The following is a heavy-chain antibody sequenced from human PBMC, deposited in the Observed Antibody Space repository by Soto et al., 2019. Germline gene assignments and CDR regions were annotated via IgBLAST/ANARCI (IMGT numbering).Heavy chain of an antibody. V-gene: IGHV2-5*01. CDR3: AKSGSSGWYGWLDP. CDR1: GFSLRTSGVG. D-gene: IGHD6-19*01. J-gene: IGHJ5*02. CDR2: ISWNDDK. Sequence: HITLKESGPTLVKPTQTLTLTCIFSGFSLRTSGVGVGWIRQPPGKALEWHRFISWNDDKRYSPSLKSSLTITKDTAKNQVVLTMTIMDPVDTATYYCAKSGSSGWYGWLDPWGQGTLVTVSS.